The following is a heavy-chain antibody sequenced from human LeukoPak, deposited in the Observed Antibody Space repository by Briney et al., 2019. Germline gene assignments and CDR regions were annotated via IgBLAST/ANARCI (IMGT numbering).Heavy chain of an antibody. CDR2: IYTSGST. V-gene: IGHV4-61*02. D-gene: IGHD4-17*01. CDR3: ARGPLTVTRGFDP. Sequence: SETLSLTCTVSNGSISSDNYYWSWIRQPAGKGLEWIGRIYTSGSTNYNPSLKTRVTMSVDTSKNQFSLKLSSVTAADTAVYYCARGPLTVTRGFDPWGQGTLVTVSS. CDR1: NGSISSDNYY. J-gene: IGHJ5*02.